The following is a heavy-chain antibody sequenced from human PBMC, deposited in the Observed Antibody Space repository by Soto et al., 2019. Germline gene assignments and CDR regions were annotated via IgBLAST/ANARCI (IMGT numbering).Heavy chain of an antibody. CDR1: GFTFSNYG. D-gene: IGHD2-15*01. J-gene: IGHJ6*02. CDR3: AGDLVVASDSYVLDV. Sequence: QVQLVESGGGVVQPGRSLRLSCAASGFTFSNYGMHWVRQAPGKGLEWVAIIWHDGNNKYYADSVRGRFIISRDNSKNRLYLHMNMLRAEDTAVYYCAGDLVVASDSYVLDVWGQVTPVTVFS. V-gene: IGHV3-33*01. CDR2: IWHDGNNK.